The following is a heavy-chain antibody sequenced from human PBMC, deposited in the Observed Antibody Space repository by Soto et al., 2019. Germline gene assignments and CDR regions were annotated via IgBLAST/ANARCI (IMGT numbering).Heavy chain of an antibody. J-gene: IGHJ6*02. V-gene: IGHV3-11*01. CDR3: ARQASSYYYYYGMDV. CDR2: ISSSGETI. Sequence: GGSLRLSXAASRFTFSDFYMSWIRQAPGKGLEWVSYISSSGETIYYADSVKGRFTISRDNAKNSLYLQMNSLRAEDTAVYYCARQASSYYYYYGMDVWGQGTTVTVSS. CDR1: RFTFSDFY.